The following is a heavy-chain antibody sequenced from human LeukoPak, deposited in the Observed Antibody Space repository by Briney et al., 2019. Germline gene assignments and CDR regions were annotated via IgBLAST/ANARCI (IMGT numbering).Heavy chain of an antibody. V-gene: IGHV4-38-2*02. CDR3: ARGPYDSSGYLDYFDY. Sequence: SETLSLTCTVSGYSISSGYYWGWIRQPPGKGLEWIGSIYHSGSTYYNPSLKSRVTISVDTSKNQFSLKLSSVTAADTAVYYCARGPYDSSGYLDYFDYWGQGTLVTVSS. J-gene: IGHJ4*02. CDR1: GYSISSGYY. D-gene: IGHD3-22*01. CDR2: IYHSGST.